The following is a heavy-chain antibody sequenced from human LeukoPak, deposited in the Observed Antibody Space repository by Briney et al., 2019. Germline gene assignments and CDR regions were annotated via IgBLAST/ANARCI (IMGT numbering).Heavy chain of an antibody. CDR3: ARDVMSSWCFDY. Sequence: GRSLRLSCAASGFTFSSYSMNWVRQAPGKGLEWVSSISSSSSYMYYADSMKGRFTISRDNAKNSLYLQMNSLRAEDTAVYYCARDVMSSWCFDYWGQGTLVTVSS. J-gene: IGHJ4*02. V-gene: IGHV3-21*01. CDR1: GFTFSSYS. D-gene: IGHD6-13*01. CDR2: ISSSSSYM.